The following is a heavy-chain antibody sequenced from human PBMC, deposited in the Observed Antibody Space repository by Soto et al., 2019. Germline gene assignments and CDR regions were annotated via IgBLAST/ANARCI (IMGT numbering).Heavy chain of an antibody. J-gene: IGHJ6*02. Sequence: SETLSLTCTVSGGSISSGGYYWSWIRQHPGKGLEWIGYIYYSGSTYYNPSLKSRVTISVDTSKNQFSLKLSSVTAADTAVYYCARAASDVVTAIPNYYYYGMDVWGHGTTVTVSS. V-gene: IGHV4-31*03. CDR3: ARAASDVVTAIPNYYYYGMDV. CDR1: GGSISSGGYY. CDR2: IYYSGST. D-gene: IGHD2-21*02.